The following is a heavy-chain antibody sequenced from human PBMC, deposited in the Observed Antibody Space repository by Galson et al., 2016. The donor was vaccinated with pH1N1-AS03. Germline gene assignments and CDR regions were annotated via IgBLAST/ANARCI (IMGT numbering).Heavy chain of an antibody. CDR2: FNPSTGST. J-gene: IGHJ3*02. CDR3: SRQPSFYDTTGLPDAFDI. CDR1: GYSFSDYY. Sequence: SVKVSCKASGYSFSDYYIHWVRQAPGLGLDWMGRFNPSTGSTEYAQQFLGRFTMTRDTSISTAYMELSRLTSDDTAVYYCSRQPSFYDTTGLPDAFDIWGQGTTVTVSS. V-gene: IGHV1-2*06. D-gene: IGHD3-22*01.